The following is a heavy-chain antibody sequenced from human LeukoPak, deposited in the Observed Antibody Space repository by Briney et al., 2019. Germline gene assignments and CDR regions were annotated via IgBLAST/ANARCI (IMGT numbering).Heavy chain of an antibody. D-gene: IGHD6-19*01. CDR2: IYHSGST. V-gene: IGHV4-4*02. CDR3: ARMPYSSGWQPKRNWFDP. Sequence: SGTLSLTCAVSGGSISSSNWWSWVRLPPGKGLEWIGEIYHSGSTNYNPSLKSRVTISVDKSKNQFSLKLSSVTAADTAVYYCARMPYSSGWQPKRNWFDPWGQGTLVTVSS. CDR1: GGSISSSNW. J-gene: IGHJ5*02.